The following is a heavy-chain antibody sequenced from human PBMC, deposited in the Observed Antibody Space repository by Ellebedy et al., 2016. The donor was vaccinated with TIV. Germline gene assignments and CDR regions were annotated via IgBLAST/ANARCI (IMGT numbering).Heavy chain of an antibody. CDR1: GFSFSNYA. J-gene: IGHJ4*02. V-gene: IGHV3-74*01. CDR3: ARDPGGNFGDY. CDR2: INRDGTST. D-gene: IGHD4-23*01. Sequence: GGSLRLSXAASGFSFSNYAMHWVRQVPGKGLVWVARINRDGTSTSYADSVKGRFTISGDNAKNTLYLQMNSLRAEDTAVYYCARDPGGNFGDYWGQGTLVTVSS.